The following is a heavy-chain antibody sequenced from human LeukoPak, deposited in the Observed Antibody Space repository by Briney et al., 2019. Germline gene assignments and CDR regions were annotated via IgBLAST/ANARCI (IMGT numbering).Heavy chain of an antibody. V-gene: IGHV1-3*01. Sequence: GASVKVSCKASGYTFTSYAMHWVRQAPGQRLEWMGWINAGNGNTKYSQKFQGRVTITRDTSASTAYMELSSLRSEDTAVYYCATDLGLAPQGGGAILWFDPWGQGTLVTVSS. CDR2: INAGNGNT. CDR1: GYTFTSYA. D-gene: IGHD2-21*01. J-gene: IGHJ5*02. CDR3: ATDLGLAPQGGGAILWFDP.